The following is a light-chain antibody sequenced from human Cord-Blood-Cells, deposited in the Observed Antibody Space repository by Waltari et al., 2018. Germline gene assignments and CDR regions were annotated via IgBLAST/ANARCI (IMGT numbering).Light chain of an antibody. J-gene: IGKJ1*01. CDR1: QSVLYSTNNKNY. CDR2: WSS. CDR3: QQYYSTPRT. Sequence: DIVMTQSPDSLAVSLGERDTITCTPSQSVLYSTNNKNYLAWYQQKPGQPPKLLIYWSSTRESGVPDRFGGSGSGTDFTLTISSLQAEDAAVYYCQQYYSTPRTFGQGTKVEIK. V-gene: IGKV4-1*01.